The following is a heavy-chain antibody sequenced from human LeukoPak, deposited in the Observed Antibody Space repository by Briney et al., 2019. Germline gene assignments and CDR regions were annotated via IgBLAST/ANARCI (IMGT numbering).Heavy chain of an antibody. CDR2: IKQDGSEK. Sequence: PGGSLRLSCAASGLTFRTYAMNWVRQAPGKGLEWVANIKQDGSEKYYVDSVKGRFTISRDNAKNSLYLQMNSLRVEDTAVYYCAKVAKYYYGSETYYFFEHWGQGTPVTASS. J-gene: IGHJ4*02. CDR1: GLTFRTYA. V-gene: IGHV3-7*01. CDR3: AKVAKYYYGSETYYFFEH. D-gene: IGHD3-10*01.